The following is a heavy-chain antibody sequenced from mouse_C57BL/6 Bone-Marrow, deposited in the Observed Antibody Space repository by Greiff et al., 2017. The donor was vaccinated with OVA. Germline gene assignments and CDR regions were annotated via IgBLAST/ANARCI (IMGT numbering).Heavy chain of an antibody. Sequence: EVQRVESGAELVRPGASVKLSCTASGFTIKDDYMHWVKQRPEQGLEWIGWIDPENGDTEYASKFQGKATITADTSSNTAYLQLSSLTSEDTAVYYCTECFDGWGTGTTVTVTA. CDR1: GFTIKDDY. V-gene: IGHV14-4*01. CDR3: TECFDG. CDR2: IDPENGDT. J-gene: IGHJ1*03.